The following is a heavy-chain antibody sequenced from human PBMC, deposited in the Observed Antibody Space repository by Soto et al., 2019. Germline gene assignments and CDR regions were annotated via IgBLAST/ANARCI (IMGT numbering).Heavy chain of an antibody. Sequence: SETLSLTCTVSGASISSYYWSWIRQPPGKGLEWIGYIYSSGSTTYNPSLKSRVTISVDTSKNQFSLKLSSVTAADTAVYYCARAPREYSSGWYVEDYYYYMDVWGKGTTVTVSS. CDR1: GASISSYY. D-gene: IGHD6-19*01. V-gene: IGHV4-4*08. CDR2: IYSSGST. J-gene: IGHJ6*03. CDR3: ARAPREYSSGWYVEDYYYYMDV.